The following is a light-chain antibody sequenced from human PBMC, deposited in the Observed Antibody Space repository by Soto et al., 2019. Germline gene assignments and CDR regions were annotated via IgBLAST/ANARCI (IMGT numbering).Light chain of an antibody. V-gene: IGKV1-17*01. Sequence: DIQMTQSPSSLPASVGDRVTITCRASQGIRNDLGWYQQKPGKASKRLIYGASSLQSGVPPRCSGSGSGTEFNLTISSVPPEDFATYYCLQHNSYPWTFGQGTQGEVK. CDR3: LQHNSYPWT. J-gene: IGKJ1*01. CDR2: GAS. CDR1: QGIRND.